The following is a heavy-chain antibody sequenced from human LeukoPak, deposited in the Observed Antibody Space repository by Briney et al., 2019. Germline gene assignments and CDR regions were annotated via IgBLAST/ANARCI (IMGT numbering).Heavy chain of an antibody. J-gene: IGHJ4*02. CDR2: IYYSGST. V-gene: IGHV4-39*07. D-gene: IGHD2-2*02. CDR3: ARGLVRDIVVVPAAIGPYYYFDY. Sequence: SETLSLTCTVSGGSISSSSYYWGWIRQPPGKGLEWIGSIYYSGSTYYNPSLKSRVTISVDTSKNQFSLKLSSVTAADTAVYYCARGLVRDIVVVPAAIGPYYYFDYWGQGTLVTVSS. CDR1: GGSISSSSYY.